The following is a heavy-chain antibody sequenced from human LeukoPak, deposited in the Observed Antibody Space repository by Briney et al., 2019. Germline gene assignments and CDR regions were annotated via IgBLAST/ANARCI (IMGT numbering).Heavy chain of an antibody. CDR1: GFTFSSYA. D-gene: IGHD6-19*01. V-gene: IGHV3-30*04. J-gene: IGHJ4*02. CDR2: ISHDGNNK. CDR3: ARDWSTSSGWLDY. Sequence: GGSLRLSCAASGFTFSSYAMHWVRQAPGKGLEWVAVISHDGNNKNYADSVKGRFTISRDNSKNTQHLQMNSLRAEDTAVYYCARDWSTSSGWLDYWGQGTLVTVSS.